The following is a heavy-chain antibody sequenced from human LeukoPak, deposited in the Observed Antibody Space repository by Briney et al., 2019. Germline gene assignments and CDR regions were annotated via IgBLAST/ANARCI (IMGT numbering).Heavy chain of an antibody. CDR2: TSSSDAGT. Sequence: GGSLRLSCAASGFTLSTYAMSWVRQTPGKGLEWVAATSSSDAGTYHADSVKGRFTISRDNSKNTLYLQMNSLRAEDTALYYCAKDPMTTVTTTAYWGQGTLVTVSS. CDR3: AKDPMTTVTTTAY. CDR1: GFTLSTYA. J-gene: IGHJ4*02. D-gene: IGHD4-17*01. V-gene: IGHV3-23*01.